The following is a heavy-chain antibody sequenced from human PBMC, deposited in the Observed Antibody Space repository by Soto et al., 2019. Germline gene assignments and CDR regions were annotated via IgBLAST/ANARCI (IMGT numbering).Heavy chain of an antibody. CDR3: ERLAYSYGAEGYLDY. V-gene: IGHV5-51*01. Sequence: GETLKISCTGSGYSFTSYWIGWIRQMPAQGLERVGIVYPRDSDTSYNPSSQGQVTISADKSISTASLQWSSLKASDTAMYYCERLAYSYGAEGYLDYWGQGTLVTVS. D-gene: IGHD5-18*01. J-gene: IGHJ4*02. CDR2: VYPRDSDT. CDR1: GYSFTSYW.